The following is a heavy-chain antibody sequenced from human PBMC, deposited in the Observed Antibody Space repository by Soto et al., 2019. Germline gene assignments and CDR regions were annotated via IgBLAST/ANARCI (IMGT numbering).Heavy chain of an antibody. CDR3: ARDILLGYCSGGSCSDSREAESRYYYYGMDV. D-gene: IGHD2-15*01. CDR1: GGSISSGDYY. CDR2: IYYSGST. J-gene: IGHJ6*02. V-gene: IGHV4-30-4*01. Sequence: SETLSLTCTVSGGSISSGDYYWSWIRQPPGKGLEWIGYIYYSGSTYYNPSLKSRVTISVDTSKNQFSLKLSSVTAADTAGYYCARDILLGYCSGGSCSDSREAESRYYYYGMDVWGQGTTVTVSS.